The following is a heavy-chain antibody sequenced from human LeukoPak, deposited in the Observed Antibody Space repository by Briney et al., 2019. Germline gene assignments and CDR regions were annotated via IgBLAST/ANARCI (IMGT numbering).Heavy chain of an antibody. Sequence: ASVKVSCVASGYTFTSYDINRVRQTTEQGLEWMGCMNPNSGNTGYAQKFQGRVTMTRNTSISTAYMELSSLRSEDTAVYYCARREPPQQWLVRFDPWGQGTLVTVSS. D-gene: IGHD6-19*01. CDR1: GYTFTSYD. J-gene: IGHJ5*02. V-gene: IGHV1-8*01. CDR3: ARREPPQQWLVRFDP. CDR2: MNPNSGNT.